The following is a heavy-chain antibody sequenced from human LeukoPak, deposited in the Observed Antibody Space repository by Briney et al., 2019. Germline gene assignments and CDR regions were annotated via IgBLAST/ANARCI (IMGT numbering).Heavy chain of an antibody. CDR1: GYTFTSYG. CDR3: ARDGYYDSSGYPDY. D-gene: IGHD3-22*01. J-gene: IGHJ4*02. CDR2: ISAYNGNT. Sequence: ASMKVSCKASGYTFTSYGISWVRQAPGQGLEWMGWISAYNGNTNYAQKLQGRVTMTTDTSTSTAYMELRSLRSDDTAVYYCARDGYYDSSGYPDYWGQGTLVTVSS. V-gene: IGHV1-18*01.